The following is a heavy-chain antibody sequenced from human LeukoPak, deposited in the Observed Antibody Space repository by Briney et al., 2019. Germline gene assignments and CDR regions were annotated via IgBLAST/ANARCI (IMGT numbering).Heavy chain of an antibody. V-gene: IGHV3-7*01. CDR2: IKPDGSEK. J-gene: IGHJ4*02. D-gene: IGHD4-17*01. CDR3: ARHPYGVLDY. CDR1: GFNFDSYW. Sequence: GGTLRLSCAVSGFNFDSYWMTWVRQAPGKGLEWVANIKPDGSEKYYVDSVKGRFTISRDNAKNSLYLQMDGLRAEDTAVYYCARHPYGVLDYWGQGTLVSISS.